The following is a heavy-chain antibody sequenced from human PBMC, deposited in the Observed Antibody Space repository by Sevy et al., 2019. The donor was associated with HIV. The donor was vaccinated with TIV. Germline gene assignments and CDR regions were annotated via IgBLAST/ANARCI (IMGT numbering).Heavy chain of an antibody. Sequence: GGSLRLSCAASGFTLSGYSISWVRQAPGKGLEWVSSVTPGTDIYYGDSVRGGFTASRDNAKNSVYLQINSLRHEDTTVYYCARDFLTGDRREAFDICDHGTKASVSS. J-gene: IGHJ3*02. CDR3: ARDFLTGDRREAFDI. CDR1: GFTLSGYS. CDR2: VTPGTDI. V-gene: IGHV3-21*06. D-gene: IGHD7-27*01.